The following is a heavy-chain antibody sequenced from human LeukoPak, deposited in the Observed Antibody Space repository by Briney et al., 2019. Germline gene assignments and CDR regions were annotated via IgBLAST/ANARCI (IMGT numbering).Heavy chain of an antibody. CDR1: GFTFSSYG. V-gene: IGHV3-30*02. J-gene: IGHJ4*02. D-gene: IGHD3-22*01. Sequence: GGSLRLSCAASGFTFSSYGMHWVRQAPGKGLEWVAFIRYDGSNKYYADSVKGRFTISRDNSKNTLYLQMNSLRAEDTAVYYFATTHYYDSSESPFDYWGQGTLVTVSS. CDR2: IRYDGSNK. CDR3: ATTHYYDSSESPFDY.